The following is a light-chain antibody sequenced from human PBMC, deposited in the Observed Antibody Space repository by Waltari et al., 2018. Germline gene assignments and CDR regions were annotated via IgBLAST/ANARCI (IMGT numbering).Light chain of an antibody. CDR2: EGS. J-gene: IGLJ3*02. CDR1: SSDLGSYNI. V-gene: IGLV2-23*01. Sequence: QSALTQPASVSGSPGQSITISCTGTSSDLGSYNIVSWYQQHPGKAPKVIIYEGSKRPSGVSYRFSGSKSGNTASRTISGLQAEDEADYYCCSFASGSTWVFGGGTKLTVL. CDR3: CSFASGSTWV.